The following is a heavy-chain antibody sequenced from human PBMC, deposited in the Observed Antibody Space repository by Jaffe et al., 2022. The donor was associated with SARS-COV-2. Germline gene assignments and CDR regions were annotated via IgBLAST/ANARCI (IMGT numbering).Heavy chain of an antibody. CDR2: INPNSGGT. J-gene: IGHJ6*02. CDR3: ARETAAAGTYYYYYGMDV. CDR1: GYTFTGYY. V-gene: IGHV1-2*06. Sequence: QVQLVQSGAEVKKPGASVKVSCKASGYTFTGYYMHWVRQAPGQGLEWMGRINPNSGGTNYAQKFQGRVTMTRDTSISTAYMELSRLRSDDTAVYYCARETAAAGTYYYYYGMDVWGQGTTVTVSS. D-gene: IGHD6-13*01.